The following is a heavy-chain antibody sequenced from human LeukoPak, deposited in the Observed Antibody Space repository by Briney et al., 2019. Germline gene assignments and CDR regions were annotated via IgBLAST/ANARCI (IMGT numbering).Heavy chain of an antibody. CDR1: RFTFSNYW. CDR3: ARDWYGDSYFDY. CDR2: INQDGSKK. D-gene: IGHD4-17*01. Sequence: GGSLRLSCVASRFTFSNYWMSWVRQAPGKGLEWVANINQDGSKKVYADSMKGRFTISRDNAKNSLYLQMNSLRAEDTAVYYCARDWYGDSYFDYWGQGTLVTVSS. V-gene: IGHV3-7*01. J-gene: IGHJ4*02.